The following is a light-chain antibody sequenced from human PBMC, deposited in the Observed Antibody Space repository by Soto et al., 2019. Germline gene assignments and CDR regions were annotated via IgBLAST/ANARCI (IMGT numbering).Light chain of an antibody. CDR3: QQFFSIPLT. CDR2: WAS. J-gene: IGKJ4*01. V-gene: IGKV4-1*01. CDR1: QSILHSSNNKNY. Sequence: DIVMTQSPDSLAVSLGERATVNCKSSQSILHSSNNKNYLAWYQQKPGQPPKLVIYWASTRESGVPDRFSGSEAGTDFTLTISSLQAEDVAVYYCQQFFSIPLTFGGGTKVEIK.